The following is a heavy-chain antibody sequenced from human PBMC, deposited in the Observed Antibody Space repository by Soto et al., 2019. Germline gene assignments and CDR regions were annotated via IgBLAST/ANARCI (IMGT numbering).Heavy chain of an antibody. D-gene: IGHD6-19*01. CDR1: GYSFSNYG. CDR2: IAVYNGNT. V-gene: IGHV1-18*01. Sequence: QVQLVQSGAEVKRSGASVKVSCNTSGYSFSNYGINWVRQAPGQGLEWMGWIAVYNGNTHYAQKFQDRVTMTTDTSTTTAYLELRSLRSDDTAVYYCVRVQGEWLVNDGFAIWGQGTMVIVSS. CDR3: VRVQGEWLVNDGFAI. J-gene: IGHJ3*02.